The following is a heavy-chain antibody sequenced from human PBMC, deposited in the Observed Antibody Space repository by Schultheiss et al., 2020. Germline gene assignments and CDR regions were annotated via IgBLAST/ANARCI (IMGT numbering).Heavy chain of an antibody. D-gene: IGHD5-18*01. CDR2: ISSSSTI. CDR3: ARDLGGDTAMVLRGYYYYYGMDV. V-gene: IGHV3-48*02. J-gene: IGHJ6*02. Sequence: GGSLRLSCAASGFTFSSYSMNWVRQAPGKGLEWVSYISSSSTIYYADSVKDRFTISRDNAKNSLYLQMNSLRDEDTAVYYCARDLGGDTAMVLRGYYYYYGMDVWCQGTTVTVSS. CDR1: GFTFSSYS.